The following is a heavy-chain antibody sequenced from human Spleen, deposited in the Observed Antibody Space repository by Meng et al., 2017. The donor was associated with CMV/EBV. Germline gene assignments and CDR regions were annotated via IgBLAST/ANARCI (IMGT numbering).Heavy chain of an antibody. CDR2: INHIGSN. D-gene: IGHD6-6*01. Sequence: LTGALYGGSFSDYSWSWIRQPPGKGLEWIGEINHIGSNNYNPSLKSRVTMSLDTSKNQFSLKLRSVTAADTAVYYCVRGGIATRPNYWGQGTLVTVSS. CDR3: VRGGIATRPNY. CDR1: GGSFSDYS. J-gene: IGHJ4*02. V-gene: IGHV4-34*01.